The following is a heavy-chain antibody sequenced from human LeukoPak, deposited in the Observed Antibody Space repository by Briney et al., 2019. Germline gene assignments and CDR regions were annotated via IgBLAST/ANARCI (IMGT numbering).Heavy chain of an antibody. J-gene: IGHJ3*02. V-gene: IGHV4-30-2*01. CDR2: IYHSGST. D-gene: IGHD3-10*01. Sequence: SETLSLTCAVSGGSISSGGYSWSWIRHPPGKGLEWIGYIYHSGSTYYNPSLKSRVTISVDRSKNQFSLKLSSVTAADTAVYYCARGSMVRGVNISDAFDIWGQGTRVTVSS. CDR1: GGSISSGGYS. CDR3: ARGSMVRGVNISDAFDI.